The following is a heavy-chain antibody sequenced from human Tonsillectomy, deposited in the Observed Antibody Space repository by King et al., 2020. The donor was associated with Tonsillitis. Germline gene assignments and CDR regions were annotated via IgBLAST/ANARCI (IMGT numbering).Heavy chain of an antibody. V-gene: IGHV4-39*07. CDR1: GGSISSSTYY. CDR2: INYSGST. J-gene: IGHJ5*02. D-gene: IGHD3-22*01. CDR3: ARLLDDCGGYYGFWFDP. Sequence: QLQESGPGLVKPSETLSLTCTVSGGSISSSTYYWGWIRQPPGKGLEWMGSINYSGSTYYNPSLKSRITISVDTSKNQFSLRLSSVTAADTAVYYCARLLDDCGGYYGFWFDPWGQGTLVTVSS.